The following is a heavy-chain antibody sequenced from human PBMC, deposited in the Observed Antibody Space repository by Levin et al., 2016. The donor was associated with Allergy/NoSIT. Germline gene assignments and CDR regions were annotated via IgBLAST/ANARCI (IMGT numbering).Heavy chain of an antibody. D-gene: IGHD2-2*01. Sequence: GGSLRLSCAASGFTFSSYWMHWVRQAPGKGLVWVSRINSDGSSTSYADSVKGRFTISRDNAKNTLYLQMNSLRAEDTAVYYCARDCSSTSCLGPEGYYYYYGMDVWGQGTTVTVSS. CDR2: INSDGSST. V-gene: IGHV3-74*01. J-gene: IGHJ6*02. CDR3: ARDCSSTSCLGPEGYYYYYGMDV. CDR1: GFTFSSYW.